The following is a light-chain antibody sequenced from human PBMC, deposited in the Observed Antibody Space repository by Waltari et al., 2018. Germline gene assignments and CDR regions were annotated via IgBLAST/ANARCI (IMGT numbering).Light chain of an antibody. CDR2: KLN. CDR3: VLYMGSGIWV. Sequence: QTVVTQEPSLSVSPGGTVTLTCALNSGSVSTTSYASWYQQTPGQSPRTLVYKLNTRSSGVPERFSGSMLGNKAALTITGAQAEDDADYYCVLYMGSGIWVFGGGTKLTVL. CDR1: SGSVSTTSY. V-gene: IGLV8-61*01. J-gene: IGLJ3*02.